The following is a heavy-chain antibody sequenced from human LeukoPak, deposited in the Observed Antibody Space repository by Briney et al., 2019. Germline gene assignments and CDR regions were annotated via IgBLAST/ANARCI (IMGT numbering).Heavy chain of an antibody. V-gene: IGHV5-51*01. Sequence: GESLKISCKGSGYPFDTYWIGWVRQTPGKGLEWMGIINPLDSDTRYSPSFQGQVTFSADKSITTAYLQWSNLAASDTAMYYCTRRIDYGDYDYWGQGTLVTVSS. D-gene: IGHD4-17*01. CDR1: GYPFDTYW. CDR3: TRRIDYGDYDY. CDR2: INPLDSDT. J-gene: IGHJ4*02.